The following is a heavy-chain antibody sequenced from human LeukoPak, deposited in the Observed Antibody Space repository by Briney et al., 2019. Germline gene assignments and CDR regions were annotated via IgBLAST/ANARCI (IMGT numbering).Heavy chain of an antibody. CDR3: ARATVTTRWSAFDI. Sequence: GGSLRLSCAASGFTFSSYAMHWVRQAPGKGLEWVAVISYDGSNKYYADSVKGRFTISRDNSKNMLYLQMNSLRAEDTAVYYCARATVTTRWSAFDIWGQGTMVTVSS. CDR2: ISYDGSNK. J-gene: IGHJ3*02. V-gene: IGHV3-30*04. CDR1: GFTFSSYA. D-gene: IGHD4-17*01.